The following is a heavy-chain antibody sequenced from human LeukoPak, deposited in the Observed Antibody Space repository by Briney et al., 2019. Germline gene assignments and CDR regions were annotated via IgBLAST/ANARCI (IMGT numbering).Heavy chain of an antibody. Sequence: GGSLRLSCAASGFTFSSYEMNWVRQAPGKGLEWVSYISSSGSTIYYADSVKGRFTISRDNAKNSLYLQMNSLRVDDTAVYFCARKGEVTAPTKNAFDIWGPGTMVTVSS. J-gene: IGHJ3*02. CDR1: GFTFSSYE. CDR2: ISSSGSTI. V-gene: IGHV3-48*03. D-gene: IGHD2-21*02. CDR3: ARKGEVTAPTKNAFDI.